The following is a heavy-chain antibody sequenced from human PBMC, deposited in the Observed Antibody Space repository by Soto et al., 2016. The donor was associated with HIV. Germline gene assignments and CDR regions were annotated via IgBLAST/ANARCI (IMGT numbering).Heavy chain of an antibody. V-gene: IGHV1-2*02. Sequence: HLVQSGAEIKEPGASVKVSCKASGYTFTGNYIQWVRLTPGQGLEWMGWINPNNGATNYAQQFRGRVAMTRDTSISTAYMELSGLRSDDAAVYYCAKDCGLGGSRDYWGQGTLVTVSS. J-gene: IGHJ4*02. CDR3: AKDCGLGGSRDY. CDR2: INPNNGAT. D-gene: IGHD2-15*01. CDR1: GYTFTGNY.